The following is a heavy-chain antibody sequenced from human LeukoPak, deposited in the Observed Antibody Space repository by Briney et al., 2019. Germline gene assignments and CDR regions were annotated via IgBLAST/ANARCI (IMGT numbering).Heavy chain of an antibody. V-gene: IGHV4-61*02. CDR3: VSMRGYVWGSYRSYDAFDI. J-gene: IGHJ3*02. D-gene: IGHD3-16*02. CDR1: GGSISSGSYY. CDR2: IYTSGST. Sequence: SQTLSLTCTVSGGSISSGSYYWSWIRQPAGKGLEWIGRIYTSGSTNYNPSLKSRVTISVDTSKNQFSLKLSSVTAADTAVYYCVSMRGYVWGSYRSYDAFDIWGQGTMVTVSS.